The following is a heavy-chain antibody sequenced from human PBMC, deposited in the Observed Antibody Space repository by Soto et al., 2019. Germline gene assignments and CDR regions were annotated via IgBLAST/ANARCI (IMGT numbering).Heavy chain of an antibody. CDR1: QYNFTNYW. J-gene: IGHJ6*02. D-gene: IGHD1-26*01. CDR2: IFPADYDT. Sequence: RGESLKISCKGSQYNFTNYWVDWVRQMPGKGLEWMVIIFPADYDTRFSPSFQGRVTMSVDKSIYTAYLQWSSLKASDTAMYYCPATVPSAMDVVGQGTTVNVSS. CDR3: PATVPSAMDV. V-gene: IGHV5-51*01.